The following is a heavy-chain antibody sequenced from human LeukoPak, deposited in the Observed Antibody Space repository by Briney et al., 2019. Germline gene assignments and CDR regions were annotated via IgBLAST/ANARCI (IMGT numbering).Heavy chain of an antibody. V-gene: IGHV1-2*02. D-gene: IGHD1-26*01. Sequence: ASVKVSCKASGYTFTAHYIHWVRQAPGQGLAWMGWINPHSGGTNYAQKFQGRVTMTRDTSISVVYMELSSLRSDDTAVYYCARGGWELLRAFDIWGQGTMVTVSS. CDR1: GYTFTAHY. CDR3: ARGGWELLRAFDI. J-gene: IGHJ3*02. CDR2: INPHSGGT.